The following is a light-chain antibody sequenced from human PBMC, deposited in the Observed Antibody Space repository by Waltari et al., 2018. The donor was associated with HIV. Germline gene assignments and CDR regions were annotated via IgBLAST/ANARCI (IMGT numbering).Light chain of an antibody. J-gene: IGKJ1*01. CDR3: QQYYGTPPT. CDR1: QSVLYSSNNKNY. CDR2: WAS. Sequence: DIVMTQSPDSLAVSLGERATINCKSSQSVLYSSNNKNYLAWYQQKPGQPPKLLIYWASTRESWVPDRFSGSGSGTDFTLTISSLQAEDVAVYYCQQYYGTPPTFGQGTKVEIK. V-gene: IGKV4-1*01.